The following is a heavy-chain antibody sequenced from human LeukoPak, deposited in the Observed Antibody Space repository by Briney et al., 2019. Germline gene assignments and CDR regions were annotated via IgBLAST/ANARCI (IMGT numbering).Heavy chain of an antibody. CDR3: ARDVGSRPMYWFDP. Sequence: ASVKVSCKASGGTFISYAISWVRQAPGQGLEWMGRIIPIFGTANYAQKFQGRVTITTDESTSTAYLELSSLRSEDTAVYYCARDVGSRPMYWFDPWGQGTLVTVSS. V-gene: IGHV1-69*05. D-gene: IGHD6-13*01. CDR2: IIPIFGTA. CDR1: GGTFISYA. J-gene: IGHJ5*02.